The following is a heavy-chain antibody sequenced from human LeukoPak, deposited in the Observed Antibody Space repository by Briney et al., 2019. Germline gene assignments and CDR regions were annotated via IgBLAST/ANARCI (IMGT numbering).Heavy chain of an antibody. Sequence: GGSLRLSCAASGFTFSSYWMHWVRQAPGKGLVWVSYISGDGSSTTYADSVKGRFTISRDNAKYTLDLQMNSLRAEDTAVYYCARGGWGTAIDYWAQGTLVTVSS. J-gene: IGHJ4*02. D-gene: IGHD1-7*01. V-gene: IGHV3-74*01. CDR3: ARGGWGTAIDY. CDR2: ISGDGSST. CDR1: GFTFSSYW.